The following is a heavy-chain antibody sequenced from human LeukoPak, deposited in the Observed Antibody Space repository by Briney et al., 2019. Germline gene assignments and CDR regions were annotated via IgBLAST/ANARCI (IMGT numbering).Heavy chain of an antibody. D-gene: IGHD6-19*01. CDR1: GYTFTSYA. CDR2: INAGNGNT. CDR3: AREGVKGIAVAGTGSLAFDI. V-gene: IGHV1-3*01. Sequence: ASVKVSCKASGYTFTSYAIHWVRQAPGQRLEWMGWINAGNGNTKYSQKFQGRVTITRDTSASTAYMELSSLRSEDTAVYYCAREGVKGIAVAGTGSLAFDIWGQGTMVTVSS. J-gene: IGHJ3*02.